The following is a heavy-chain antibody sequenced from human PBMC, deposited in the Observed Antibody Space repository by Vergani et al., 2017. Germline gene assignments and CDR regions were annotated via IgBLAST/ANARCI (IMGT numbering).Heavy chain of an antibody. CDR1: GYTFTGYY. CDR3: ARGRLRPRAADY. D-gene: IGHD4-17*01. J-gene: IGHJ4*02. CDR2: INTNTGNP. Sequence: QVQLVQSGAEVKKPGASVQVSCKASGYTFTGYYMHWVRQAPGPGLEWMGWINTNTGNPTYAQGFTGRFAFSLDTSVSTAYLHISSLKAEDTAIYYCARGRLRPRAADYWGQGTLVTVSS. V-gene: IGHV7-4-1*02.